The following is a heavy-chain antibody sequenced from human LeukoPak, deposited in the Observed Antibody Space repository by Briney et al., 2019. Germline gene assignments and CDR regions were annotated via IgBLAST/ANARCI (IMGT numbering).Heavy chain of an antibody. J-gene: IGHJ4*02. CDR3: ARHVRSSWGPFDY. D-gene: IGHD6-13*01. CDR2: IYYSGST. V-gene: IGHV4-39*01. Sequence: SETLSLXCTVSGGSISSSSYYWGWSRQPPGKGLEWIGSIYYSGSTYYNPSLKSRVTISVDTSKNQFSLKLSSVTAADTAVYYCARHVRSSWGPFDYWGQGTLVTVSS. CDR1: GGSISSSSYY.